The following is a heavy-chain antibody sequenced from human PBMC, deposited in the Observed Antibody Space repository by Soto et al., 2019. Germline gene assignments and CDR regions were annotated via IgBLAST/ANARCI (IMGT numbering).Heavy chain of an antibody. CDR3: ANSRLRQWGYSNSWSTTDFDP. CDR2: ISGSGGST. V-gene: IGHV3-23*01. CDR1: GFTFSSYA. J-gene: IGHJ5*02. Sequence: PGGSLRLSCAASGFTFSSYAMSWVRQAPGKGLEWVSAISGSGGSTYYADSVKGRFTISRDNSKNTLYLQMNSLRAEDTAVYYCANSRLRQWGYSNSWSTTDFDPWGQGTLVTVSS. D-gene: IGHD6-13*01.